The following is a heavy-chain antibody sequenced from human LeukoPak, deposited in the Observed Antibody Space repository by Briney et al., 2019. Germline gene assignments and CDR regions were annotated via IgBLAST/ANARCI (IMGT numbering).Heavy chain of an antibody. D-gene: IGHD5-18*01. J-gene: IGHJ3*02. CDR2: ISSSSSYI. CDR1: GFTFSSYS. CDR3: AGDCRESFDTAMGGRAFDI. V-gene: IGHV3-21*01. Sequence: GGSLRLSCAASGFTFSSYSMNWVRQAPGKGLEWVSSISSSSSYIYYADSVKGRFTISRDNAKNSLYLQMNSLRAEDTAVYYCAGDCRESFDTAMGGRAFDIWGQGTMVTVSS.